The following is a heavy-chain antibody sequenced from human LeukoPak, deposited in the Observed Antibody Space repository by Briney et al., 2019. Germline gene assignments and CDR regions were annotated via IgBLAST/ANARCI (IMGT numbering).Heavy chain of an antibody. CDR1: GYTFTSYG. Sequence: ASVKVSCKASGYTFTSYGISWVRQAPGQGLEWMGWISAYNGNTNYAQKLQGRVTMTTDTSTSTAYMELRSLRSDDTAVYYCARAANYCSSPSCLSYYYYMDVWGKGTTVTISS. CDR3: ARAANYCSSPSCLSYYYYMDV. CDR2: ISAYNGNT. D-gene: IGHD2-2*01. J-gene: IGHJ6*03. V-gene: IGHV1-18*01.